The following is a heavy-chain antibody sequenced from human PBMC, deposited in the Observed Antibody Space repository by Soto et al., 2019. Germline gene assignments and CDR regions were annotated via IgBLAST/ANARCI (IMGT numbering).Heavy chain of an antibody. CDR2: IYPGDSDT. CDR1: GYSFTSYW. J-gene: IGHJ5*02. Sequence: PGESLKISCKGSGYSFTSYWIGWVRQMPGKGLEWMGIIYPGDSDTRYSPSFQGQVTISADKSISTAYLQWSSLKASDTAMYYCARYRGSSGYYNNWFAPWGQGTLVPVSS. CDR3: ARYRGSSGYYNNWFAP. D-gene: IGHD3-22*01. V-gene: IGHV5-51*01.